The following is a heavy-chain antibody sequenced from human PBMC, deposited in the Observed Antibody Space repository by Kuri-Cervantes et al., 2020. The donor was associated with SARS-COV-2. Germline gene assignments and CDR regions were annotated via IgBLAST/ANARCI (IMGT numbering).Heavy chain of an antibody. CDR3: ARGGSNYYGMDV. CDR2: ISSSSSCT. D-gene: IGHD4-11*01. Sequence: GESLKISCAASGFTFSDYYMSWIRQAPGKGLEWVSYISSSSSCTNYADSVKGRFTISRDNSKNTLYLQMNSLRAEDTAVYYCARGGSNYYGMDVWGQGTTVTVSS. V-gene: IGHV3-11*06. CDR1: GFTFSDYY. J-gene: IGHJ6*02.